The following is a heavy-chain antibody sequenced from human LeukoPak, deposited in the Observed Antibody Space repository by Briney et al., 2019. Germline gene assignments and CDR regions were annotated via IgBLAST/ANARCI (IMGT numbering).Heavy chain of an antibody. CDR3: ARFSSRAAADY. D-gene: IGHD6-13*01. J-gene: IGHJ4*02. V-gene: IGHV1-18*01. Sequence: GASVKVSCKASGYTFTSYGISWVRQAPGQGLEWMGWISAYNGNTNYAQKLQGRVTMTTDTSTSTACMELRSLRSDDTAVYYCARFSSRAAADYWGQGTLVTVSS. CDR2: ISAYNGNT. CDR1: GYTFTSYG.